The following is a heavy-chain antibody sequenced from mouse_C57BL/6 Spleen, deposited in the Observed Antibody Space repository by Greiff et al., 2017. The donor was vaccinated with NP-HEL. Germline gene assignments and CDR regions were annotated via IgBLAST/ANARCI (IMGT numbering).Heavy chain of an antibody. CDR1: GFNIKNTY. D-gene: IGHD1-1*01. Sequence: EVNVVESVAELVRPGASVKLSCTASGFNIKNTYMHWVKQRPEQGLEWIGRIDPANGNTKYAPKFQGKATITADTSSNTAYLQLSSLTSEGTAIYYCARITTVAHWYFDVWGTGTTVTVSS. CDR2: IDPANGNT. J-gene: IGHJ1*03. CDR3: ARITTVAHWYFDV. V-gene: IGHV14-3*01.